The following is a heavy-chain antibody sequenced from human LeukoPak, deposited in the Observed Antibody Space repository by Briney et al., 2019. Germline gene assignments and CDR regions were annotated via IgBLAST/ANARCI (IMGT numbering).Heavy chain of an antibody. CDR2: IYYSGST. J-gene: IGHJ5*02. V-gene: IGHV4-59*01. CDR1: GGSISSYY. D-gene: IGHD3-16*01. CDR3: ARVSTSGGVIAP. Sequence: SETLSLTCTVSGGSISSYYWSWIRQPPGKGLEWIGYIYYSGSTNYNPSLKSRVTISVDTSKNQFSLKLSSVTAADTAVYYCARVSTSGGVIAPWGQGTLVTVSS.